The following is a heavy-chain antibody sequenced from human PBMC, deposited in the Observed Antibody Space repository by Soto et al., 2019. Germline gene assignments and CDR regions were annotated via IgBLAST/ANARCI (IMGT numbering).Heavy chain of an antibody. CDR2: INPNSGGA. Sequence: GASVKVSCKASGYTFTGYYMHWVRQAPGQGLEWMGWINPNSGGANYAQKFQGRVTITADESISTAYMELSSLRSEDTAVYYCARGYYGSGSYPQEYYFDYWGQGTLVTVSS. V-gene: IGHV1-2*02. CDR1: GYTFTGYY. D-gene: IGHD3-10*01. J-gene: IGHJ4*02. CDR3: ARGYYGSGSYPQEYYFDY.